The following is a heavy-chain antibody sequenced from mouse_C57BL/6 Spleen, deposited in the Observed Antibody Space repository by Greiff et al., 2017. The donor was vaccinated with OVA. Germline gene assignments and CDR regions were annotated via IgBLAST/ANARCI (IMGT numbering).Heavy chain of an antibody. J-gene: IGHJ3*01. CDR1: GYTFTSYW. Sequence: VQLQQPGAELVKPGASVKVSCKASGYTFTSYWMHWVKQRPGQGLEWIGRIHPSDSDTNYNQKFKGKATLTVDKSSSTAYMQLSSLTSEDSAVYYCAIDGYDVGAWFAYWGQGTLVTVSA. CDR2: IHPSDSDT. D-gene: IGHD2-2*01. V-gene: IGHV1-74*01. CDR3: AIDGYDVGAWFAY.